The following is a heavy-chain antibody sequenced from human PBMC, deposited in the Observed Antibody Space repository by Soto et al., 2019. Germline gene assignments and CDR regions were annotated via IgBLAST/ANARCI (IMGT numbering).Heavy chain of an antibody. Sequence: QLQLQESGPGLVKPSETLSLTCTVSGGSISSSSYYWGWIRQPPGKGLEWIGSIYYSGSTYYNPYLKSRVTISVDTSKNQFSLKLSSVTAADTAVYYCARSRYYDSSGYYYVYYFDYWGQGTLVTVSS. V-gene: IGHV4-39*01. CDR2: IYYSGST. CDR1: GGSISSSSYY. J-gene: IGHJ4*02. D-gene: IGHD3-22*01. CDR3: ARSRYYDSSGYYYVYYFDY.